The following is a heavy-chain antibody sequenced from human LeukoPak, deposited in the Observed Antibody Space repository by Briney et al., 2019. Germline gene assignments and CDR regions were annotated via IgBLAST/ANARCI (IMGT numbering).Heavy chain of an antibody. J-gene: IGHJ4*02. V-gene: IGHV3-21*01. Sequence: GGSLRLSCAASGFTFSSYSMNWVRQAPGKGLEWVSSISSSSSYIYYADSVKGRFTISRDNAKNSLYLQTNSLRAEDTAVYYCARDNDLLRYFDWPLDYWGQGTLVTVSS. D-gene: IGHD3-9*01. CDR3: ARDNDLLRYFDWPLDY. CDR2: ISSSSSYI. CDR1: GFTFSSYS.